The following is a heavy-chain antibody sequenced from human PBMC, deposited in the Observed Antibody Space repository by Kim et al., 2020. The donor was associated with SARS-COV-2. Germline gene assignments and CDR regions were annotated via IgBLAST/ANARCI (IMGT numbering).Heavy chain of an antibody. CDR2: ISSSSSYI. CDR3: ARGRGRTPGPPAFDY. Sequence: GGSLRLSCAASGFTFSSYSMNWVRQAPGKGLEWVSSISSSSSYIYYADSVKGRFTISRDNAKNSLYLQMNSLRAEDTAVYYCARGRGRTPGPPAFDYWGQGTLVTVSS. CDR1: GFTFSSYS. J-gene: IGHJ4*02. D-gene: IGHD1-1*01. V-gene: IGHV3-21*01.